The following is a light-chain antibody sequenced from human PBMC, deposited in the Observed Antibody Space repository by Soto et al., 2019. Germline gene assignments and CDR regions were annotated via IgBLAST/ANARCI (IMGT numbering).Light chain of an antibody. CDR3: QQSNNWPKT. J-gene: IGKJ1*01. V-gene: IGKV3-15*01. CDR2: DAS. Sequence: EIVMTQSPDILSLSPGETATLSCRASQSVGSSLAWYQQKPGQAPRLLISDASTRAAGLPARFSGSGSGTEFTLTISSLQSEDFAFYYCQQSNNWPKTFGQGTKVEIK. CDR1: QSVGSS.